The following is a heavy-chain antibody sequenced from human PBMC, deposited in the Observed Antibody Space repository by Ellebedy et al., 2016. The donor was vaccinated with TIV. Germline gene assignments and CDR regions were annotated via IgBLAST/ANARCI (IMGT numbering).Heavy chain of an antibody. Sequence: GGSLRLSCAASGFIFSNYAMNWVRQAPGKGLEWVSGIGGSGSNIYYADSVKGRFTISRDNSKNTLYLQMNSLRDEDTAVYYCAKDRVIRGVVDSWGQGTLVTVSS. CDR3: AKDRVIRGVVDS. D-gene: IGHD3-10*01. V-gene: IGHV3-23*01. CDR2: IGGSGSNI. J-gene: IGHJ4*02. CDR1: GFIFSNYA.